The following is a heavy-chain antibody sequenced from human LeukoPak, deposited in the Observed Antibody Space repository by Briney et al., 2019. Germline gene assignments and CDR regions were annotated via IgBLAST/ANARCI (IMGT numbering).Heavy chain of an antibody. CDR3: ARALNPLPGTYYFDY. CDR1: GASINSHY. Sequence: SETLSPTCTVSGASINSHYWSWIRQPAGKGLEWIGRIYISGSTNYNSSLQSRVTMSVDTSKNQFSLKLSSVTAADTAVYYCARALNPLPGTYYFDYWGQGTLVTVSS. CDR2: IYISGST. D-gene: IGHD2-15*01. J-gene: IGHJ4*02. V-gene: IGHV4-4*07.